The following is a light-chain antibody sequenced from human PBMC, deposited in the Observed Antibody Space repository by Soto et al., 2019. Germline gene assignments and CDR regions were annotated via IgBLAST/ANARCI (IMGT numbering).Light chain of an antibody. V-gene: IGLV2-14*01. CDR2: DVS. J-gene: IGLJ1*01. CDR3: SSYTSSSTDV. CDR1: SSDVGNYNY. Sequence: QSVLTQPASVSGSPGQSITISCTGTSSDVGNYNYVSWYQQHPGKAPKLMIYDVSNRPSGVSNRFSGSKSGITASLTISGLQAEDEADYYCSSYTSSSTDVFGTGTKLTVL.